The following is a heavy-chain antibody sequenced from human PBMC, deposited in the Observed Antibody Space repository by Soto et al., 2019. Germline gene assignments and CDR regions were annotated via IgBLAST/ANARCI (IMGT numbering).Heavy chain of an antibody. V-gene: IGHV4-31*03. CDR3: ARGSFGYCSSTSCLAFDY. J-gene: IGHJ4*02. D-gene: IGHD2-2*03. Sequence: PSETLSLTCNVSGGSISGGGYYWSWIRQHPGKGLEWIGYIYYSGSTYYNPSLKSRVTISVDTSKNQFSLKLSSVTAADTAVYYCARGSFGYCSSTSCLAFDYWGQGTLVIVSS. CDR2: IYYSGST. CDR1: GGSISGGGYY.